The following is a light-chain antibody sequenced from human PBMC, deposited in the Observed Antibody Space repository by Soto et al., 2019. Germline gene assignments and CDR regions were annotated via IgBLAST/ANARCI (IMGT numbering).Light chain of an antibody. Sequence: DIQMTQSPSSLSASVGDRVTITCRASQDISSYLAWYQQKPGKTPKLLIYAASTLQSGVPSRFSGSRSGADFTLTISSLQPEDVATYSCQKYNSAPPFTFGPGNKVDIK. J-gene: IGKJ3*01. CDR3: QKYNSAPPFT. V-gene: IGKV1-27*01. CDR2: AAS. CDR1: QDISSY.